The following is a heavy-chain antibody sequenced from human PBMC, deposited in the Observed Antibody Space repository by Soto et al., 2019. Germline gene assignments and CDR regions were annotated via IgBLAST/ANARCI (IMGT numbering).Heavy chain of an antibody. J-gene: IGHJ4*02. D-gene: IGHD3-16*02. Sequence: QVQLVQSGAAVKKPGASVKVSCKASGYTFTSYAMHWVRQAPGQRLEWMGWINAGNGNTKYSQKFQGRVTITRDTSASTAYMELSSLRSEDTAVYYCARDDYDYIWGSYRYQGSAFDDWGQGTLVTVSS. CDR2: INAGNGNT. CDR1: GYTFTSYA. CDR3: ARDDYDYIWGSYRYQGSAFDD. V-gene: IGHV1-3*01.